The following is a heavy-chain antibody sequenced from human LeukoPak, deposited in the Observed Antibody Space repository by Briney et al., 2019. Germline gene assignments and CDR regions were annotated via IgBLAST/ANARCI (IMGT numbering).Heavy chain of an antibody. CDR1: GFTFSSYS. CDR3: ARGHSSGYPGGDY. Sequence: GSLRLSCAASGFTFSSYSMNWVRQAPGKGLEWVSYISSSSSTIYYADSVKGRFTISRDSAKNSLYLQMNSLRAEDTAVYYCARGHSSGYPGGDYWGQGTLVTVSS. V-gene: IGHV3-48*01. D-gene: IGHD3-22*01. J-gene: IGHJ4*02. CDR2: ISSSSSTI.